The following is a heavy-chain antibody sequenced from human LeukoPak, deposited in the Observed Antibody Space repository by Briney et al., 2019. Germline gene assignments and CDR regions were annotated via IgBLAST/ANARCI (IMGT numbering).Heavy chain of an antibody. Sequence: GGSLRLSCATSGFRFSGHAMIWARQAPGKGLEWVSYVSGNGAITNYADSVKGRFTISRDNSKNTLYLQMNSLRAEDTAVYYCAKDRGFGVFFQYYFDYWGQGTLVTVSS. V-gene: IGHV3-23*01. D-gene: IGHD3-10*01. J-gene: IGHJ4*02. CDR2: VSGNGAIT. CDR3: AKDRGFGVFFQYYFDY. CDR1: GFRFSGHA.